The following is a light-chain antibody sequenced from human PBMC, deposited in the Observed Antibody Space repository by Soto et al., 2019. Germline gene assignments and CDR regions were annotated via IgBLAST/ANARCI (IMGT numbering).Light chain of an antibody. J-gene: IGKJ5*01. V-gene: IGKV1-39*01. CDR2: AAS. CDR3: QQGIT. Sequence: DIQMTQSPSSLSAYVGDRVTITCRASQSISSYLNWYQQKPGKAPKLLIYAASSLQSGVPSRFSGSESGPDFTLTISSLQPEDSATYYCQQGITFGQGTRLEIK. CDR1: QSISSY.